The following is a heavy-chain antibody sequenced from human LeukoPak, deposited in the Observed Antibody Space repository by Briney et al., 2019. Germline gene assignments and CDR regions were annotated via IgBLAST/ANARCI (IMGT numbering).Heavy chain of an antibody. CDR3: ARVGFFRFLEWSPNWFDP. V-gene: IGHV3-21*01. J-gene: IGHJ5*02. D-gene: IGHD3-3*01. CDR2: ISSSSSYI. Sequence: GGSLRLSCAASGFTFSSYSMNWVRQAPGKGLEWVSSISSSSSYIYYADSVKGRFTISRDNAKNSLYLQMNSLRAEDSAVYYCARVGFFRFLEWSPNWFDPWGQGTLVTVSS. CDR1: GFTFSSYS.